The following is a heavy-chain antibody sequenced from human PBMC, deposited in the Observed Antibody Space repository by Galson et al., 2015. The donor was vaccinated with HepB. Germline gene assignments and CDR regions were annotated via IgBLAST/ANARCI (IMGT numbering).Heavy chain of an antibody. CDR1: GFTFSSYA. CDR2: ISYDGSNK. D-gene: IGHD4-17*01. V-gene: IGHV3-30-3*01. Sequence: LRLSCAASGFTFSSYAMHWVRQAPGKGLEWVAVISYDGSNKYYADSVKGRFTISRDNSKNTLYLQMNSLTAEDTATYYCASHYSDYPGTIYFDYWGQGTLVTVS. CDR3: ASHYSDYPGTIYFDY. J-gene: IGHJ4*02.